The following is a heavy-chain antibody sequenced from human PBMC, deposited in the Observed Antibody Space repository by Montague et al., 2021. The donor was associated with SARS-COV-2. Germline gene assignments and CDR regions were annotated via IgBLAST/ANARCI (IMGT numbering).Heavy chain of an antibody. CDR1: GGSISSYY. D-gene: IGHD4-17*01. V-gene: IGHV4-59*01. CDR3: ARGGYCDYAFDI. J-gene: IGHJ3*02. CDR2: IYYSGST. Sequence: SETLSLTCTVSGGSISSYYWSWIRQPPGKGLEWIGYIYYSGSTNXXPSLKSRVTISVDTSKNQFSLKLSSVTAADTAVYYCARGGYCDYAFDIWGQGTMVTVSS.